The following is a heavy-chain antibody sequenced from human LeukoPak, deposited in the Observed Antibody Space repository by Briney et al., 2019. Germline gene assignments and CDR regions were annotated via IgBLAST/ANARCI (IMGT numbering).Heavy chain of an antibody. CDR2: ISGSGGST. Sequence: GGSLRLSCAASGFTFSSYGMNWVRQAPGRGLEWVSAISGSGGSTYYADSVKGRFTISRDNSKNTLYLQMNSLRAEDTAVYYCAKAAYDYVWGSYRYTDYWGQGTLVTVSS. V-gene: IGHV3-23*01. CDR1: GFTFSSYG. CDR3: AKAAYDYVWGSYRYTDY. J-gene: IGHJ4*02. D-gene: IGHD3-16*02.